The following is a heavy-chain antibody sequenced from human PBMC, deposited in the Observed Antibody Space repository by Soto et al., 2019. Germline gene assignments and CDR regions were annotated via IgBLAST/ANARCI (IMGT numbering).Heavy chain of an antibody. D-gene: IGHD3-22*01. CDR3: ARSLPDYYDNTDHFYFDH. V-gene: IGHV4-59*02. J-gene: IGHJ4*02. Sequence: SETLSLTCTVSGGSVSAYYWSWIRQSPGKGLEWIGYIYSSGSATYNPSLQSRISMSVDASKKQFSLKMSSVTAADTAVYFCARSLPDYYDNTDHFYFDHWGPGTPVTVSS. CDR2: IYSSGSA. CDR1: GGSVSAYY.